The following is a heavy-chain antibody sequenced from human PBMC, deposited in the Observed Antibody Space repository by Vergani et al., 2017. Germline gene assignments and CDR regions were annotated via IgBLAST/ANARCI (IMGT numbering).Heavy chain of an antibody. V-gene: IGHV3-9*01. CDR2: ISWNSGSI. CDR1: GFTFDDYA. Sequence: EVQLVESGGGLVQPGRSLRLSCAASGFTFDDYAMHWVRQAPGKGLEWVSGISWNSGSIGYADSVKGRFTISRDNAKNSLYLQMNSLRAEDTAVYYCARVERTGPFDYWGQGTLVTVSS. J-gene: IGHJ4*02. D-gene: IGHD1-1*01. CDR3: ARVERTGPFDY.